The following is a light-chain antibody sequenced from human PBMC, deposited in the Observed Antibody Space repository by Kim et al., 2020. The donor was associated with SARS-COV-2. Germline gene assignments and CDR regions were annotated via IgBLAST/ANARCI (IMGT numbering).Light chain of an antibody. J-gene: IGLJ1*01. CDR3: GAWDDTLKGYV. CDR2: TTN. Sequence: GHSFTISCSGRSSNIGTNTINWYQQLPGPAPTLLIYTTNPRPSGVPDRFSGSKSGTSASLAISGLQSEDEGDYYCGAWDDTLKGYVFGTGTKVTVL. CDR1: SSNIGTNT. V-gene: IGLV1-44*01.